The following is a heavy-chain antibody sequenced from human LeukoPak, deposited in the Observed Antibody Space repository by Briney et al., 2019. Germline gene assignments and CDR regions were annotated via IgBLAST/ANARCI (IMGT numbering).Heavy chain of an antibody. V-gene: IGHV4-4*02. CDR1: GGSISSSNW. Sequence: SETLSLTCAVSGGSISSSNWWSWVRQPPGKGLEWIGSIYHSGSTYYNPSLKSRVTISVDTSKNQFSLKLSSVTAADTAVYYCARVVGDEFDYWGRGTLVTVSS. J-gene: IGHJ4*02. D-gene: IGHD4-17*01. CDR3: ARVVGDEFDY. CDR2: IYHSGST.